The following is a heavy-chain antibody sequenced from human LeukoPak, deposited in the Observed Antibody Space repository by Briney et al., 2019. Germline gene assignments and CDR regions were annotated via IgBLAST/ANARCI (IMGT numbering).Heavy chain of an antibody. Sequence: PSETLSLTCAVYGGSFSGYYWSWIRQHPGKGLEWIGYIYYSGSTYHNPSLKSRVTISVDTSKNQFSLKLSSVTAADTAVYYCARGPEIVVVPAAKFDYFDYWGQGTLVTVSS. CDR1: GGSFSGYY. CDR2: IYYSGST. D-gene: IGHD2-2*01. J-gene: IGHJ4*02. CDR3: ARGPEIVVVPAAKFDYFDY. V-gene: IGHV4-31*11.